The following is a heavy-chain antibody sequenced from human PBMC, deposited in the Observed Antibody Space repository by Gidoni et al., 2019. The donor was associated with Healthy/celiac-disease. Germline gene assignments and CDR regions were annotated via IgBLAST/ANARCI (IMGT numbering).Heavy chain of an antibody. CDR1: GFTFSSHA. D-gene: IGHD3-10*01. CDR3: AKGRDYYGSGIGRYGMDV. CDR2: ISGSGGST. J-gene: IGHJ6*02. V-gene: IGHV3-23*01. Sequence: EVQLLESGGGLVQPGGSLRLSCAASGFTFSSHAMSWVRQAPGKGLEWVSAISGSGGSTYYADSVKGRFTISRDNSKNTLYLQMNSLRAEDTAVYYCAKGRDYYGSGIGRYGMDVWGQGTTVTVSS.